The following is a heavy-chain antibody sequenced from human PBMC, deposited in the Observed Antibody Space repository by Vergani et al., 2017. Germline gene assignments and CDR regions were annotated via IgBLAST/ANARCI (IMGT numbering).Heavy chain of an antibody. CDR3: ARXILWFAESRAYYYYGMDV. D-gene: IGHD3-10*01. J-gene: IGHJ6*02. Sequence: EVQLVVSGGGLVQPGGSLRLSCAASGFTFSSYWMSWVRQAPGKGLKWVANIKQYGSAKYYVDSVKGRFTISRDNAKNALYLQMNSLRAEDTAVDYCARXILWFAESRAYYYYGMDVWGQGTTVTVSS. CDR2: IKQYGSAK. CDR1: GFTFSSYW. V-gene: IGHV3-7*04.